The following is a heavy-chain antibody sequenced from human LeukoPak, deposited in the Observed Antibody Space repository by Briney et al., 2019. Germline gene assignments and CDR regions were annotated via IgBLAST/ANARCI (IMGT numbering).Heavy chain of an antibody. V-gene: IGHV3-7*03. CDR1: GFTFSSYW. D-gene: IGHD1-14*01. CDR3: VQLLDDNPIRWYFGL. Sequence: PGGSLRLSCVASGFTFSSYWMSWVRQAPGRGLEWVASLKEDGGIEHYVDSVKGRITISRDNSKNTLYLQMSSLRAEDTAVYYCVQLLDDNPIRWYFGLWGRGTLVTVSS. J-gene: IGHJ2*01. CDR2: LKEDGGIE.